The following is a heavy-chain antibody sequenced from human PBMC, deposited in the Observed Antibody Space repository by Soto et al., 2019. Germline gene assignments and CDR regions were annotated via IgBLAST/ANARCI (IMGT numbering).Heavy chain of an antibody. CDR3: ARGSRRMLWFGEPTVDY. CDR2: INSDGSST. V-gene: IGHV3-74*01. D-gene: IGHD3-10*01. J-gene: IGHJ4*02. Sequence: SGGSLRLSCAASGFTFSSYWMHWVRQAPGKGLVWVSRINSDGSSTSYADSVKGRFTISRDNAKNTLYLQMNSLRAEDTAVYYCARGSRRMLWFGEPTVDYWGQGTLVTVS. CDR1: GFTFSSYW.